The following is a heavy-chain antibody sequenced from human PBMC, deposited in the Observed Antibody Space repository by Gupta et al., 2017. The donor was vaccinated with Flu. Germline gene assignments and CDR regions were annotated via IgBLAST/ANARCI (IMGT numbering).Heavy chain of an antibody. CDR2: IGTAGDT. D-gene: IGHD6-13*01. CDR3: ARAGIAAPGGTYYYYGMDV. CDR1: GFTFSSYD. J-gene: IGHJ6*02. Sequence: EVQLVESGGGLVQPGGSLRLSCAASGFTFSSYDMHWVRQATGKGLEWVSAIGTAGDTYYPGSVKGRFTISRENAKNSLYLQMNSLRAGDTAVYYCARAGIAAPGGTYYYYGMDVWGQGTTVTVSS. V-gene: IGHV3-13*04.